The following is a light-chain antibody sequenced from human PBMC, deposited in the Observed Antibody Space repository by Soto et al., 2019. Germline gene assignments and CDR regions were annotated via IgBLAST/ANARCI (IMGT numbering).Light chain of an antibody. Sequence: QAVVTQEPSLTVSPGGTVTLTCGSSTGAVTSGHYPYWFQQKPGQAPRTLIYDTSNKHSWTPARFSGSLLGGKAALTLSGAQPEDEAEYYCLLSYSGASWVFGGGTKLTV. CDR3: LLSYSGASWV. CDR2: DTS. J-gene: IGLJ3*02. V-gene: IGLV7-46*01. CDR1: TGAVTSGHY.